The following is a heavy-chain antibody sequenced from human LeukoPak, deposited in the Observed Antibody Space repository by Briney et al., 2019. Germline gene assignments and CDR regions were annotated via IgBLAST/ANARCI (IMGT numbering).Heavy chain of an antibody. CDR1: GGSISSSNW. J-gene: IGHJ4*02. D-gene: IGHD3-10*02. CDR3: ATLLSSSYYFDY. CDR2: IYHSGST. Sequence: NTSETLSLTCAVSGGSISSSNWWSWVRQPPGKGLEWIGEIYHSGSTNYNPSLKSRVIISVDTSKNHFSLKLSSVTAADTAVYFCATLLSSSYYFDYWGQGTLVTVSS. V-gene: IGHV4-4*02.